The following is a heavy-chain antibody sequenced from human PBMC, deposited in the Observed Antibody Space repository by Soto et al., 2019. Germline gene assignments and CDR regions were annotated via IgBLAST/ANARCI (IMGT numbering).Heavy chain of an antibody. CDR3: ARGRWTQRTADYYFDY. D-gene: IGHD1-1*01. CDR2: IDPNNGRT. V-gene: IGHV1-3*01. CDR1: GYSFAGYA. J-gene: IGHJ4*02. Sequence: ASVKVSCKASGYSFAGYAIHWVRQAPGQRLEWMGWIDPNNGRTKYSQKFQDRLTITRDTSASTAYMDLGSLTSEDTAVHYCARGRWTQRTADYYFDYWGQGTLVTVSS.